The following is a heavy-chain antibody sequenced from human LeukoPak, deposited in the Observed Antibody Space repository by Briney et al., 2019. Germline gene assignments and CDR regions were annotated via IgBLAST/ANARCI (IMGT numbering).Heavy chain of an antibody. V-gene: IGHV1-18*01. CDR2: ITCIYGNT. Sequence: ASEKVSCKTSGYTFSGYGLSWVRQAPGQDREWMGWITCIYGNTNYAPSVQGRVIMTKDTSSNTVYMELTGLRSDDTAVYYCARDQRNSGSYRFEYWGQGTLVTVSS. CDR3: ARDQRNSGSYRFEY. CDR1: GYTFSGYG. J-gene: IGHJ4*02. D-gene: IGHD1-26*01.